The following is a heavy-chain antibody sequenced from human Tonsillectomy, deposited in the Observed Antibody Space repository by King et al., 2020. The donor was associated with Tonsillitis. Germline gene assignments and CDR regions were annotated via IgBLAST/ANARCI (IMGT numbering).Heavy chain of an antibody. D-gene: IGHD3-10*01. V-gene: IGHV3-23*04. Sequence: EVQLVESGGGLVQPGGSLRLSCAASGFTFSSYAMSWVRQAPGKGLEWVSTISSSGGSTYYADSVKGHFTISRDNSKNTLYLQMNSLRAEDTAVYYCAKVLWFGAFAPLIDYWGQGTLVTVSS. CDR2: ISSSGGST. CDR3: AKVLWFGAFAPLIDY. J-gene: IGHJ4*02. CDR1: GFTFSSYA.